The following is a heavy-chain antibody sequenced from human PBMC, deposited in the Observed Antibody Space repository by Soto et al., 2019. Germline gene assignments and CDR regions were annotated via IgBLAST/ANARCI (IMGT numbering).Heavy chain of an antibody. CDR3: ARHMPLVPQYYYYGMDV. CDR2: IYYSGST. D-gene: IGHD6-6*01. Sequence: PSETLSLTCTVSGGSISSSSYYWGWIRQPPGKGLEWIGSIYYSGSTYYNPSLKSRVTISVDTSKNQFSLKLSSVTAADTAVYYCARHMPLVPQYYYYGMDVWGQGTTVTVSS. V-gene: IGHV4-39*01. J-gene: IGHJ6*02. CDR1: GGSISSSSYY.